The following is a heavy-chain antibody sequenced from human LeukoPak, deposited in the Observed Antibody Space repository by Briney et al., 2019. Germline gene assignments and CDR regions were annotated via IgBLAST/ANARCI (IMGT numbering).Heavy chain of an antibody. Sequence: SETLSLTCTVSGVSVSSSSYYWGWIRQPPGKGLEWIVSIYHSGSTNYNPSLKSRVTISVDTSKNQFSLKLSSVTAADTAVYYCARGVVVPAAMRTLKYYYYYMDVWGKGTTVTISS. V-gene: IGHV4-39*07. CDR3: ARGVVVPAAMRTLKYYYYYMDV. CDR1: GVSVSSSSYY. D-gene: IGHD2-2*01. J-gene: IGHJ6*03. CDR2: IYHSGST.